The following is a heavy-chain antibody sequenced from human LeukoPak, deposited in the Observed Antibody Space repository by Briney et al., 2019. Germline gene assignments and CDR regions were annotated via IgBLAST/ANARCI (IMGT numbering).Heavy chain of an antibody. CDR2: IAKDGTDI. D-gene: IGHD3-22*01. CDR1: GFSFSSCG. CDR3: VKAGYYDSSGYYYYLDY. Sequence: GGSLRLSCAASGFSFSSCGMHWVRQTPDKGLEWGAAIAKDGTDIHYVDSVKGRFTISRDNSRNTLYLQMFSLSTEDTAVYYCVKAGYYDSSGYYYYLDYWGQGTLVSVSS. V-gene: IGHV3-30*18. J-gene: IGHJ4*02.